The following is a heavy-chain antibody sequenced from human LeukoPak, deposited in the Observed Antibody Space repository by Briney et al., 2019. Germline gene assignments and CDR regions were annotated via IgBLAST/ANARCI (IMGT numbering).Heavy chain of an antibody. D-gene: IGHD5-18*01. V-gene: IGHV3-53*01. CDR1: GGSISSYY. CDR2: IYSGGST. CDR3: ARQTDTAMEFDY. Sequence: PSETLSLTCTVSGGSISSYYRSWIRQPPGKGLEWVSVIYSGGSTYYADSVKGRFTISRDNSKNTLYLQMNSLRAEDTAVYYCARQTDTAMEFDYWGQGTLVTVSS. J-gene: IGHJ4*02.